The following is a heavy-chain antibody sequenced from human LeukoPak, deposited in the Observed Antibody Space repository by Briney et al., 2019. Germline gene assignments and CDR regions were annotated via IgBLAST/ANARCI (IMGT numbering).Heavy chain of an antibody. V-gene: IGHV3-48*02. Sequence: PGGSLRLSCVASGFTFSTYSVNWVRQAPGKGLEWVSYISSSSSTMYYADSVKGRFTISRDNAKNSLYLQMNSLRDEDTAVYYCVREFTSSWYGDYWGQGTLVTVSS. CDR1: GFTFSTYS. J-gene: IGHJ4*02. CDR2: ISSSSSTM. CDR3: VREFTSSWYGDY. D-gene: IGHD6-13*01.